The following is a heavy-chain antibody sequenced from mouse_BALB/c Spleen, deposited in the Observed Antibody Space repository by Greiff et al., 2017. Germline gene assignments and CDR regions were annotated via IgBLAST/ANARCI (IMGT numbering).Heavy chain of an antibody. V-gene: IGHV2-2*02. CDR3: ARNRKRSFYYAMDY. CDR2: IWSGGST. Sequence: VKLLESGPGLVQPSQSLSITCTVSGFSLTSYGVHWVRQSPGKGLEWLGVIWSGGSTDYNAAFISRLSISKDNSKSQVFFKMNSLQANDTAIYYCARNRKRSFYYAMDYWGQGTSVTVSS. CDR1: GFSLTSYG. J-gene: IGHJ4*01.